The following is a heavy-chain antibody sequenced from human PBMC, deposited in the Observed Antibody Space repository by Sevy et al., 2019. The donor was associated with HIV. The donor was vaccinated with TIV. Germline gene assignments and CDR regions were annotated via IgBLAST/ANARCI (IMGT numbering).Heavy chain of an antibody. CDR2: ITHSGIT. CDR3: ARWPYASGWSYYFDY. J-gene: IGHJ4*02. V-gene: IGHV4-34*01. CDR1: GGSFSGYY. Sequence: SETLSLTCGVYGGSFSGYYWSWIRQPPGKGLECIGQITHSGITNYNPSLKSRVTISVDTSKNQFSLKLSSVTAADTGVYYCARWPYASGWSYYFDYWGQGTLVTVSS. D-gene: IGHD6-19*01.